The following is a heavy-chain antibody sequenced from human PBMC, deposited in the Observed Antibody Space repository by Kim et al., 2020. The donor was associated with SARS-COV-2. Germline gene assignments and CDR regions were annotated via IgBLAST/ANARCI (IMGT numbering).Heavy chain of an antibody. V-gene: IGHV3-74*01. J-gene: IGHJ3*01. CDR1: GFTLSSHW. Sequence: GGSLTLSCAASGFTLSSHWMHWVRQVPGKGLVWVSRINNDGGITTYADAARGRFTISRDNAKNTLYLQMNSLRAEDTALYYCVRDSRIDDAFDVWGQGT. D-gene: IGHD2-15*01. CDR3: VRDSRIDDAFDV. CDR2: INNDGGIT.